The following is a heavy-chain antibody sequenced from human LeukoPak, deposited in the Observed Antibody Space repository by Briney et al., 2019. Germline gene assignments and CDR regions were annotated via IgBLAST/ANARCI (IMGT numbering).Heavy chain of an antibody. Sequence: SETLSLTCAVSGGSFSGYYGSWIRQPPGKGLEWIGEINHSGSTNYKSSLKSRVTISVDPSKNQISLKLSSVTAADTAVYYCARGRIRGSSGWLYWGQGTLVTVSS. CDR1: GGSFSGYY. V-gene: IGHV4-34*01. D-gene: IGHD6-19*01. CDR3: ARGRIRGSSGWLY. J-gene: IGHJ4*02. CDR2: INHSGST.